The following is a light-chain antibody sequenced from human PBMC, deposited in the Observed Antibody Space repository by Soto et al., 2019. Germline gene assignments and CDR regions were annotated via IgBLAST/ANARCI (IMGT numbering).Light chain of an antibody. CDR1: QSISSSS. Sequence: ENVLPQSPGTLSLSPGYRSTISCVSSQSISSSSLAWYQQKFGQAPRLLMYGTSSRATGIPDRFSGSGSGTDFTLTSSRLEPEDFAVYYCQQYDSSPRTFGQGTKVDIK. CDR2: GTS. CDR3: QQYDSSPRT. V-gene: IGKV3-20*01. J-gene: IGKJ1*01.